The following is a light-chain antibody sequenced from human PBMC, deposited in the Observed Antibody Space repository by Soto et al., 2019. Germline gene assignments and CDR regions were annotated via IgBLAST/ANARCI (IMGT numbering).Light chain of an antibody. CDR3: SSYAGSSHVV. CDR2: EVS. Sequence: QSALTQPPSASGSPGQSVTISCTGTSSDVGGYTYVSWYQQHPGKPPKLLIYEVSKRPSGVPDRFSGSKSGNTASLTVSGLQAEDEADYYCSSYAGSSHVVFGGGTKLTVL. J-gene: IGLJ2*01. CDR1: SSDVGGYTY. V-gene: IGLV2-8*01.